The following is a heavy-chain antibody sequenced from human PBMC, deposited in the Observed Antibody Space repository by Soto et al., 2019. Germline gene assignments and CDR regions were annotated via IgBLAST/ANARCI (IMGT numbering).Heavy chain of an antibody. J-gene: IGHJ4*02. CDR2: IYPGDSDT. CDR3: ARPTDYDSSGYPDY. Sequence: AGESLKISCQGSGYSFTSYWIGWVRQMPGKGLEWMGIIYPGDSDTRYSPSFQGQVTISADKSISTAYLQWSSLKASDTAMYYCARPTDYDSSGYPDYWGQGTLVTVSS. V-gene: IGHV5-51*01. D-gene: IGHD3-22*01. CDR1: GYSFTSYW.